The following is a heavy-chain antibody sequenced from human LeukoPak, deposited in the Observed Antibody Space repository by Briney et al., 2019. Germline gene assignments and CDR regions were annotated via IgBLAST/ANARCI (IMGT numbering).Heavy chain of an antibody. J-gene: IGHJ4*02. Sequence: SETLSLTCTVSGGSISSYYWSWIRQPAGKGLEWIGRIYTSGSTNYNPSLKSRVTMSVDTSKNQFSLKLSSVTAADTAVYYCARDRVVPAAITPYYFDYWGQGTLVTVSS. CDR2: IYTSGST. CDR1: GGSISSYY. CDR3: ARDRVVPAAITPYYFDY. V-gene: IGHV4-4*07. D-gene: IGHD2-2*01.